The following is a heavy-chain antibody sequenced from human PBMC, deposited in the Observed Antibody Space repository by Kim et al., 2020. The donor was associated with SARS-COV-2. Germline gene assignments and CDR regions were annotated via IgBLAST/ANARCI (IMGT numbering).Heavy chain of an antibody. D-gene: IGHD6-13*01. J-gene: IGHJ4*02. V-gene: IGHV3-23*01. Sequence: ASGKGRFTTPKDNSKNTLYLQRNSLRAEDTAVYYCARDSSSWYHYYFDYWGQGTLVTVSS. CDR3: ARDSSSWYHYYFDY.